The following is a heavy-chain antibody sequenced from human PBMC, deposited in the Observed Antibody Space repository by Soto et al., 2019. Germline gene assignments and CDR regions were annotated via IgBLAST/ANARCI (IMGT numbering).Heavy chain of an antibody. CDR1: GFTFSSYG. CDR3: AKEYSSSWYIGYFDY. V-gene: IGHV3-30*18. CDR2: ISYDGSNK. D-gene: IGHD6-13*01. J-gene: IGHJ4*02. Sequence: PGGSLRLSCAASGFTFSSYGMHWVRQAPGKGLEWVAVISYDGSNKYYADSVKGRFTISRDNSKNTLYLQMNSLRAEDTAVYYCAKEYSSSWYIGYFDYWGQGTLVTVSS.